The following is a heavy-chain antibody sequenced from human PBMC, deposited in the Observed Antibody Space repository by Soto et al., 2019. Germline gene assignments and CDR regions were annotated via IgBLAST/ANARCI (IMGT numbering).Heavy chain of an antibody. CDR1: GYPLTSYA. Sequence: VKVASKASGYPLTSYAVHWGRQDPGQRPAWMGWINAGNGFTKYLQKFQGRVTITRDTSANTAYMELSSLRSEDTAVYYCARHEVPPAMGGYYYYTMDVCAQGTQVTVSS. D-gene: IGHD2-2*01. J-gene: IGHJ6*02. V-gene: IGHV1-3*01. CDR2: INAGNGFT. CDR3: ARHEVPPAMGGYYYYTMDV.